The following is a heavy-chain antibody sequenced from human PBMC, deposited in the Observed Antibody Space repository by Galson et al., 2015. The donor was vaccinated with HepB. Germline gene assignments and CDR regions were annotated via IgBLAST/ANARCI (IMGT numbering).Heavy chain of an antibody. V-gene: IGHV3-74*01. D-gene: IGHD3-16*02. CDR1: GLTFSNYW. J-gene: IGHJ3*01. CDR3: AKDRLSPVLASVLSHIAEPFDV. CDR2: INTDGGSI. Sequence: SLRLSCAASGLTFSNYWMHWVRQAPGKGLVWVSRINTDGGSINYADSVKGRFTVSRDDSKNTLYLHMNSLRADDTAIYYCAKDRLSPVLASVLSHIAEPFDVWGQGTKVFVSS.